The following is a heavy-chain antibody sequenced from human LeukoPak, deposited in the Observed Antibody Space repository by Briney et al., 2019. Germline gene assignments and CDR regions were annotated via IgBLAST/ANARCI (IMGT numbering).Heavy chain of an antibody. D-gene: IGHD3-22*01. CDR2: IYPADSDT. CDR3: ARHYRRYYDSSFPLLDWFDP. Sequence: KLGESLKISCKGSGYSFTTYWIGWVRQMPGKGLEWMGIIYPADSDTRYNPSFQGQVTISADKSISTAYLQWSSLKASDTAMYYCARHYRRYYDSSFPLLDWFDPWGQGTLVTVSS. CDR1: GYSFTTYW. J-gene: IGHJ5*02. V-gene: IGHV5-51*01.